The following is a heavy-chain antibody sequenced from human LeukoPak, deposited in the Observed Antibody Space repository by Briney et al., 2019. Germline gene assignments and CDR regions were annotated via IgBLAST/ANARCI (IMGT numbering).Heavy chain of an antibody. V-gene: IGHV4-59*01. Sequence: SETLSLTCTVSGGSISRYYWSWIRQPPGKGLEWIGYIYYSGSTNYNPCLKSRVTISVDTCTNHFSLKLSSVTAADPAVYYCARYSYGPYNFDYWGQGTLVTVSS. D-gene: IGHD5-18*01. CDR3: ARYSYGPYNFDY. CDR1: GGSISRYY. CDR2: IYYSGST. J-gene: IGHJ4*02.